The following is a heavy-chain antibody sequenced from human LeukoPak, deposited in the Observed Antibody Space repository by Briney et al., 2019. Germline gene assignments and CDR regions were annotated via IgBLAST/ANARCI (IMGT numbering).Heavy chain of an antibody. J-gene: IGHJ4*02. CDR2: LSYGGSTV. Sequence: GGALRLSCSASGFNFGASYMSWTRHAPGTGLEWISYLSYGGSTVWYADSVKGRFTISRDNAKNSLYLQMNSLRAEDTAVYYCAPLPLADCGGDCYHIDYWGQGTLVTVSS. D-gene: IGHD2-21*02. V-gene: IGHV3-11*04. CDR3: APLPLADCGGDCYHIDY. CDR1: GFNFGASY.